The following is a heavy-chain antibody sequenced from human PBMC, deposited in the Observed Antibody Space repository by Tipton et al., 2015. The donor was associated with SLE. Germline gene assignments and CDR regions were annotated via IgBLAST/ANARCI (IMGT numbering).Heavy chain of an antibody. V-gene: IGHV4-59*08. CDR2: IYNSGTT. D-gene: IGHD5-24*01. CDR3: VRLELPATKADY. CDR1: GGSISSHY. Sequence: TLSLTCTVSGGSISSHYWSWIRQPPGKGLEWIGYIYNSGTTYYNPSLKSRLTLSIDTSKNQFSLKLSSVTAADTAVYYCVRLELPATKADYWGPGTLVTVSS. J-gene: IGHJ4*02.